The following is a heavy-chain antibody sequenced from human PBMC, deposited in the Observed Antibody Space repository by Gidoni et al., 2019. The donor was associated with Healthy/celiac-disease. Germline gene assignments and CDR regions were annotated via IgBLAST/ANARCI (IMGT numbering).Heavy chain of an antibody. J-gene: IGHJ2*01. CDR1: GGTFSSYA. CDR2: IIPIFRTA. Sequence: SCKASGGTFSSYAISWVRQAPGQGLEWMGGIIPIFRTANYAQKFQGRVTITADESTSTAYMELSSLRSEDTAVYYCARGVSYYDSSGYYPSYWYFDLWGRGTLVTVSS. V-gene: IGHV1-69*01. CDR3: ARGVSYYDSSGYYPSYWYFDL. D-gene: IGHD3-22*01.